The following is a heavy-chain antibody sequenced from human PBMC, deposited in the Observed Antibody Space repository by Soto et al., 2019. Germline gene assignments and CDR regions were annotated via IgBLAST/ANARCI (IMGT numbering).Heavy chain of an antibody. D-gene: IGHD3-16*01. CDR1: VCSCSGEL. J-gene: IGHJ4*02. CDR3: ERPEITTSDKGSRLPDF. CDR2: IYPGDSDT. V-gene: IGHV5-51*01. Sequence: PXELLRVSQGGAVCSCSGELRARVRKVPGKGLEWMGIIYPGDSDTRYSPSFQGQVTISADKSISTAYLHWNSLKASDTAMYLCERPEITTSDKGSRLPDFRGQGTLVP.